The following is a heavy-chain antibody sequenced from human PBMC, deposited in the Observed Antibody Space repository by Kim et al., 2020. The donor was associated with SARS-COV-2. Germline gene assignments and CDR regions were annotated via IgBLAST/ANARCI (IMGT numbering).Heavy chain of an antibody. Sequence: GGSLRLSCAASGFTFSSYAMSWVRQAPGKGLEWVSAISGSGGSTYYADSVKGRFTISRDNSKNTLYLQMNSLRAEDTAVYYCAKDLGGQLLWFGFDYWGQGTLVTVSS. CDR3: AKDLGGQLLWFGFDY. V-gene: IGHV3-23*01. CDR2: ISGSGGST. CDR1: GFTFSSYA. D-gene: IGHD3-10*01. J-gene: IGHJ4*02.